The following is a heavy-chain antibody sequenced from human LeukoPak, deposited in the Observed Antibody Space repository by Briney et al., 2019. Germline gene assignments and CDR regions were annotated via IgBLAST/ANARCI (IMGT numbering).Heavy chain of an antibody. Sequence: PGGSLRLSCAASGFAFSVYAMSWLRQPPGKGLEWVSTINANNVSTSYAASVRGRFTISRDNAKDTVYLQLNRLSTDDTATYYCAKPISGGLAVTADWFRPWGQGTLVVVSS. V-gene: IGHV3-23*01. D-gene: IGHD6-19*01. CDR3: AKPISGGLAVTADWFRP. CDR2: INANNVST. J-gene: IGHJ5*02. CDR1: GFAFSVYA.